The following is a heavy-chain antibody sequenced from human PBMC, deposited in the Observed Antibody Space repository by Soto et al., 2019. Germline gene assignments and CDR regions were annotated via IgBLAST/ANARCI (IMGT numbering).Heavy chain of an antibody. J-gene: IGHJ2*01. V-gene: IGHV3-11*01. D-gene: IGHD1-20*01. CDR3: ARLFYNWNSWGEC. CDR2: IHRTVSPV. Sequence: PWGSLRLSCATSGFSFTDFYMVWIRQAPGKGLEWISYIHRTVSPVYYAESVKGQFTLSRDNAKTSLSPQMNSLRAEDTAVYFCARLFYNWNSWGECWGSGNMVSVSP. CDR1: GFSFTDFY.